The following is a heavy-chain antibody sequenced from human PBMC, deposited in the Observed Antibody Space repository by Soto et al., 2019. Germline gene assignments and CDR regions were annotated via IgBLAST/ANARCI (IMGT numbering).Heavy chain of an antibody. CDR2: IYPADSDT. CDR1: GYSFSNYW. CDR3: ARSWNDYGTYVPFDY. J-gene: IGHJ4*02. Sequence: GESLMISCKISGYSFSNYWLAWVRQMPGKGLELMGLIYPADSDTRYTTSFQGQVTFSADKSITTAYLYWSNLKASDTAMYYCARSWNDYGTYVPFDYWGQGIRVTVSS. D-gene: IGHD4-17*01. V-gene: IGHV5-51*01.